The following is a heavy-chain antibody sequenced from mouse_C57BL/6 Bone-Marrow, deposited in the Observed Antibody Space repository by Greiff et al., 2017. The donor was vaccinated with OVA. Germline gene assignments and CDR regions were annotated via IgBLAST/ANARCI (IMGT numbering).Heavy chain of an antibody. V-gene: IGHV1-59*01. Sequence: QVQLQQPGAELVRPGTSVKLSCKASGYTFTSYWMHWVKQRPGQGLEWIGVIDPSDSYTNYNQKFKGKATLTVDKSSSTAYMQLSSLTSEDSAVYYCAREAQSPWFAYWGQGTLVTVSA. CDR2: IDPSDSYT. CDR1: GYTFTSYW. J-gene: IGHJ3*01. D-gene: IGHD3-2*02. CDR3: AREAQSPWFAY.